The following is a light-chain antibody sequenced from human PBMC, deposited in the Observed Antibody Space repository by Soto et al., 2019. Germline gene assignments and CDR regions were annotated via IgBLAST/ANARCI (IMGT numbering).Light chain of an antibody. CDR3: QQYGSSPQT. CDR2: GAS. CDR1: QSVSSNY. Sequence: DIVLTQSPDTLSLSQGERATLPCRASQSVSSNYAAWYQQKPGQAPRLLIYGASTRATGIPDRFSGRWSGTDFTLTINRLAPEDFAVYHCQQYGSSPQTFGQGTKVDIK. V-gene: IGKV3-20*01. J-gene: IGKJ1*01.